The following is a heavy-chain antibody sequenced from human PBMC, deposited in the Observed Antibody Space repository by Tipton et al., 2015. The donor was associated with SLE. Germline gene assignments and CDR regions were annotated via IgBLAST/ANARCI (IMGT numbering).Heavy chain of an antibody. Sequence: SGFTFSSYGMHWVRQAPGKGLEWVSAISGSGGSTYYADSVKGRFTISRDNSKNTLYLQMNSLRAEDTAVYYCAKDAPGDIVVVVAATPFDYWGQGTLVTVSS. CDR1: GFTFSSYG. D-gene: IGHD2-15*01. CDR2: ISGSGGST. V-gene: IGHV3-23*01. CDR3: AKDAPGDIVVVVAATPFDY. J-gene: IGHJ4*02.